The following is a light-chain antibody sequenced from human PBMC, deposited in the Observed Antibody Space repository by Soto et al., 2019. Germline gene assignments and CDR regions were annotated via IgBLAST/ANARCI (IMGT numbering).Light chain of an antibody. V-gene: IGLV2-14*01. CDR2: EVS. CDR1: SSGVGGGHNY. CDR3: SSSGGSPTYV. J-gene: IGLJ1*01. Sequence: QSALTQPASVSGSPGQSITISCTGTSSGVGGGHNYVSWYQQHPGKAPKLMIYEVSNRPSGVSSRFSGSKSGNTASLTISGLQAEDEADYYCSSSGGSPTYVFGTGTKVTVL.